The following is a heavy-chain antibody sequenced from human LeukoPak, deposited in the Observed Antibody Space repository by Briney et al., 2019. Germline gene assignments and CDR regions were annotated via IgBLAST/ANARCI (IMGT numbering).Heavy chain of an antibody. D-gene: IGHD4-17*01. CDR2: LSSSGNTI. Sequence: GGTLRLSCAASGFTFSSYEMNWVRHAPGKGLEWGSYLSSSGNTIYYADSVKGRFTISRENAKNCLYLQMNSLRAEDTAVLYCARRLRRNYFVYWCQEALVTVSS. V-gene: IGHV3-48*03. CDR1: GFTFSSYE. J-gene: IGHJ4*02. CDR3: ARRLRRNYFVY.